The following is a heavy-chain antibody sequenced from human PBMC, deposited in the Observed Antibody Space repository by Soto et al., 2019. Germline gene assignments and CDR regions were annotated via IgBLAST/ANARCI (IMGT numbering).Heavy chain of an antibody. CDR3: ARVLDYDSYYFDY. V-gene: IGHV4-59*01. CDR1: GGSISSYY. Sequence: QVQLQESGPGLVKPSETLSLTCTVSGGSISSYYWSWIRQPPGKGLEWIGYIYYSGSTNYNPSLKSRVTISVDTPKNQFSLKLSSVTAADTAVYYCARVLDYDSYYFDYWGQGTLVTVSS. J-gene: IGHJ4*02. D-gene: IGHD3-9*01. CDR2: IYYSGST.